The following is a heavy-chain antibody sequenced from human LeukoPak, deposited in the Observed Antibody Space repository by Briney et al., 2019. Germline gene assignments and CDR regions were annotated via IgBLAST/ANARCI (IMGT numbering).Heavy chain of an antibody. CDR1: GFTFSSYW. D-gene: IGHD1-7*01. V-gene: IGHV3-7*01. J-gene: IGHJ6*03. Sequence: HPGGSLRLSCAASGFTFSSYWMSWVRQATGKGLEWVANIKQDGSEKYYVDSVKGRFTISRDNAKNSLYLQMNSLRAEDTAVYYCARQGSKLYYYYMDVWGKGTTVTVSS. CDR3: ARQGSKLYYYYMDV. CDR2: IKQDGSEK.